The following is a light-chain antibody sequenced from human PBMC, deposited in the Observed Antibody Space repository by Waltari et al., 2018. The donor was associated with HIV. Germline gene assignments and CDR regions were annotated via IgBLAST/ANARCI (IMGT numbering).Light chain of an antibody. Sequence: SFELAQDPAVSVALGQTVRITCQGDNLRNSYAAWYQQKPGRAPVLVIYGNNNRATGIPDRFSASRSGNTASLTITGAQAEEEADYYCDSRDSTGNHAIFGGGTKVTVL. CDR2: GNN. CDR1: NLRNSY. CDR3: DSRDSTGNHAI. V-gene: IGLV3-19*01. J-gene: IGLJ2*01.